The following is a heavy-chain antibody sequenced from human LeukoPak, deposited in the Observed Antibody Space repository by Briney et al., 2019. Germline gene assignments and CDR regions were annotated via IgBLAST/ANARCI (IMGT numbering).Heavy chain of an antibody. CDR2: ISAYNGNT. V-gene: IGHV1-18*01. CDR1: GYTFTSYG. CDR3: ARVKTIASYGYYYYYMDV. J-gene: IGHJ6*03. D-gene: IGHD3-3*02. Sequence: GASVKVSCKASGYTFTSYGISWVRQAPGQGLEWMGWISAYNGNTNYAQKLQGRVTMTTDTSTSTAYMELRSLRSDDTAVYYCARVKTIASYGYYYYYMDVWGKGTTVTVSS.